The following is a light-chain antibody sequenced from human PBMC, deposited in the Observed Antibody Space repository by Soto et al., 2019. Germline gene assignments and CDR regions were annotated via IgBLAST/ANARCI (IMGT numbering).Light chain of an antibody. CDR3: QQRSKWPPIT. J-gene: IGKJ5*01. CDR2: DAS. Sequence: EIVLTQSPVTLSLSPGEIATLSCRASQSVSSYLAWYQQKPGQAPRLLIYDASNRATGIPARFSGGGSGTDFTLTIDNLEPEDFAIYYGQQRSKWPPITFGQGTRLEIK. CDR1: QSVSSY. V-gene: IGKV3-11*01.